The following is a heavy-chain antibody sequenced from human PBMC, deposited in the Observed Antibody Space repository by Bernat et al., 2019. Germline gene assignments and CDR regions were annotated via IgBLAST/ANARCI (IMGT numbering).Heavy chain of an antibody. J-gene: IGHJ6*02. CDR2: IYYSGST. V-gene: IGHV4-59*01. CDR1: GGSISSYY. D-gene: IGHD3-9*01. CDR3: ARGRLVIITGYYYYGMDV. Sequence: QVQLQESGPGLVKPSETLSLTCTVSGGSISSYYWSWIRQPPGKGLEWIGYIYYSGSTNYNPSLKSRVTISVDTSKNQFSLKLSSVTAADTAVYYCARGRLVIITGYYYYGMDVWGQGTTVTVS.